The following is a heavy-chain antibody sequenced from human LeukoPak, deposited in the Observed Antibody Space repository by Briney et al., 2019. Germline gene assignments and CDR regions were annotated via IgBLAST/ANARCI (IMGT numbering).Heavy chain of an antibody. D-gene: IGHD3-3*01. J-gene: IGHJ4*02. Sequence: ASVKVSCKASGYTFTSYGISWVRQAPGQGLEWMGWISAYNGNTNYAQKLQGRVTMTTDTSTSTAYMELRSLRSDDTAVYYCARSGDFWSGYYTGFDYWGQGTLVTVSS. V-gene: IGHV1-18*01. CDR3: ARSGDFWSGYYTGFDY. CDR1: GYTFTSYG. CDR2: ISAYNGNT.